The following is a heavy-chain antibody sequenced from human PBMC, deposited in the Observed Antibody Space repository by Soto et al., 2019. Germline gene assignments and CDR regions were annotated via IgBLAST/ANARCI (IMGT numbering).Heavy chain of an antibody. CDR3: AREGRATFYFDY. CDR2: IYYSGST. Sequence: PSETLSLTCAVSGGSVSSGSYYWSWIRQPPGKGLEWIGYIYYSGSTNYNPSLKSRVTISVDTSKNQFSLKLSSVTAADTAVYYCAREGRATFYFDYWGQGTLVTVSS. J-gene: IGHJ4*02. CDR1: GGSVSSGSYY. V-gene: IGHV4-61*01.